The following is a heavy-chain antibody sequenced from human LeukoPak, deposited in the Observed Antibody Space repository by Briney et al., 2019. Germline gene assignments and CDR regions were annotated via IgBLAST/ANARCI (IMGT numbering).Heavy chain of an antibody. CDR1: GGTFISYA. Sequence: ASVKVSCKASGGTFISYAISWVRQAPGQGLEWMGGIIPIFGTANYAQKFQGRVTITTDESTSTAYMELSSLRSKDTAVYYCAISQGTYYYDSSGPITTYRSLDYWGQGTLVTVSS. J-gene: IGHJ4*02. D-gene: IGHD3-22*01. CDR2: IIPIFGTA. V-gene: IGHV1-69*05. CDR3: AISQGTYYYDSSGPITTYRSLDY.